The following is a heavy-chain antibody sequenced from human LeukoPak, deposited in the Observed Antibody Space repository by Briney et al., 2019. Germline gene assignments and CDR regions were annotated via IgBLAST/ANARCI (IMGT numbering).Heavy chain of an antibody. CDR1: DYTFTSYG. V-gene: IGHV1-18*01. CDR2: ISGYNGNI. CDR3: ARDTHTFFGISYFDY. J-gene: IGHJ4*02. D-gene: IGHD3-10*02. Sequence: ASVKASCKASDYTFTSYGISWVRQAPGQGLEWMGWISGYNGNINYAQKFQGRVTMTTDTSTSTAYMELRSLRSDDTAVYYCARDTHTFFGISYFDYWGQGTLVTVSS.